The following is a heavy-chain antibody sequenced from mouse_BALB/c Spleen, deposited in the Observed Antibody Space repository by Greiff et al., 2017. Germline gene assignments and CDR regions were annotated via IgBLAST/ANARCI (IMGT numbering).Heavy chain of an antibody. Sequence: VKLVESGAELVRPGTSVKISCTASGYTFTHYCLGWVKQRPGHGLEWIGSIYPGCGYTNYNDKFQGKATLTADTSSSTAYMQLSSLTSEDSAVYYCAGRVQRSAMDYWGQGTSVTVSS. CDR1: GYTFTHYC. CDR3: AGRVQRSAMDY. V-gene: IGHV1-63*02. CDR2: IYPGCGYT. J-gene: IGHJ4*01. D-gene: IGHD2-14*01.